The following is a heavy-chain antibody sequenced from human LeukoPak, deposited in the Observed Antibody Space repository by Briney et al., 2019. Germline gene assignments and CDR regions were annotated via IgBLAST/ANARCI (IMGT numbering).Heavy chain of an antibody. CDR3: ARDGGYYDSSGYYLLGTFDI. V-gene: IGHV4-59*01. D-gene: IGHD3-22*01. CDR1: GGSINSYY. J-gene: IGHJ3*02. CDR2: LYYSGST. Sequence: SETLSLTRTVSGGSINSYYWSWIRPPPGKGLECIGYLYYSGSTNYNPPLKSRVTVSVDTSKNQFSLKLSSVTAADTAVYYCARDGGYYDSSGYYLLGTFDIWGQGTMLTVSS.